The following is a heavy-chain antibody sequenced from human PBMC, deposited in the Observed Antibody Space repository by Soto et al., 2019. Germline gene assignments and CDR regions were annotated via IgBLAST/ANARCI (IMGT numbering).Heavy chain of an antibody. Sequence: SVKVSCKASGGTFSSYAISWVRQAPGQGLEWMGGIIPIFGTANYAQKFQGRVTITADESTSTAYMELSSLRSEDTAVYYCATISPNYYDSSGPMLDWGQGTLVSVSS. CDR1: GGTFSSYA. D-gene: IGHD3-22*01. J-gene: IGHJ4*02. CDR2: IIPIFGTA. CDR3: ATISPNYYDSSGPMLD. V-gene: IGHV1-69*13.